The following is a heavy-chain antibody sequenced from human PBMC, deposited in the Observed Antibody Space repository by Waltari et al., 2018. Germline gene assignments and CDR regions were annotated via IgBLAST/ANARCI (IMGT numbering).Heavy chain of an antibody. V-gene: IGHV4-4*07. CDR1: GGSISSYY. Sequence: QVQLQESGPGLVKPSETLSLTCTVSGGSISSYYWSWIRQPAGKGLEWIGRIYTSGSTNYHPSLKSRVTMSVDTSKNQFSLKLSSVTAADTAVYYCARAPYCSSTSCYFDYWGQGTLVTVSS. D-gene: IGHD2-2*01. J-gene: IGHJ4*02. CDR2: IYTSGST. CDR3: ARAPYCSSTSCYFDY.